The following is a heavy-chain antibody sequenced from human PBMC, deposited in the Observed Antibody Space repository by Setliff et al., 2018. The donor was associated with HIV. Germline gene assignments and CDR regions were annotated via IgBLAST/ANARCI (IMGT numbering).Heavy chain of an antibody. Sequence: GASVKVSCKISGFLMTAYGINWVRQAPGQGPEWMGWFTSYNNKADFAPKFQGRVTLTTDTFTSTAYMELRSLRSDDTAVYYCARGGDPPYYFLGMDVWGQGTSVTVS. V-gene: IGHV1-18*01. CDR1: GFLMTAYG. CDR2: FTSYNNKA. D-gene: IGHD2-21*02. CDR3: ARGGDPPYYFLGMDV. J-gene: IGHJ6*02.